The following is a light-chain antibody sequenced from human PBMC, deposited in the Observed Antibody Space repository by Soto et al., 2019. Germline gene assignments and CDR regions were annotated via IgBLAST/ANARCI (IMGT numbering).Light chain of an antibody. CDR1: SSDVGGSNY. J-gene: IGLJ1*01. CDR3: TSSTSDSLYV. Sequence: QPVLTQPASMSGSPGQSITISCTGTSSDVGGSNYVSWYQQYPGKVPKLLIYKVSNRPSGVSNRFSGSKSGNTASLTISGLQAEDEADYFCTSSTSDSLYVFGTGTKVTV. CDR2: KVS. V-gene: IGLV2-14*01.